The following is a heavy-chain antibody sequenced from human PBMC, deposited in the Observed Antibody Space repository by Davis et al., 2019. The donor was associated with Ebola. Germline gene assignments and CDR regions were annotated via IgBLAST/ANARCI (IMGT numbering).Heavy chain of an antibody. V-gene: IGHV1-18*04. Sequence: AASVKVSCKASGYTFTNYGITWVRQAPGQGLEWMGWINPHNGNTNYAQNVQGRVTMTTDTSTTTAYMEVGSLRSDDTAVYYCARGRGGWHEGTFDYWGQGTLVTVSS. J-gene: IGHJ4*02. CDR1: GYTFTNYG. CDR2: INPHNGNT. D-gene: IGHD6-19*01. CDR3: ARGRGGWHEGTFDY.